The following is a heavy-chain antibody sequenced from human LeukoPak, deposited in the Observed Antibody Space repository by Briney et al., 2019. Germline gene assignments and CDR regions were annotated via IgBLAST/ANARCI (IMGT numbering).Heavy chain of an antibody. D-gene: IGHD3-10*01. CDR1: GGSFSGYY. CDR2: INHSGST. CDR3: ARHKAGKYYYGSGSQTRSWFDP. Sequence: SETLSLTCAVYGGSFSGYYWSWIRQPPGKGLEWIGEINHSGSTNYNPSLKSRVTISVDTSKNQFSLKLSSVTAADTAVYYCARHKAGKYYYGSGSQTRSWFDPWGQGTLATVSS. V-gene: IGHV4-34*01. J-gene: IGHJ5*02.